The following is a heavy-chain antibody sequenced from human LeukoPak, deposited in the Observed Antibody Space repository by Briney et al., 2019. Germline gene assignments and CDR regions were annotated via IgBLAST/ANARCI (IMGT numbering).Heavy chain of an antibody. CDR1: GFTFSSYA. J-gene: IGHJ4*02. CDR3: AIPGDYGNYFDY. CDR2: ISGSGGST. D-gene: IGHD4-17*01. V-gene: IGHV3-23*01. Sequence: GGSLRLSCAASGFTFSSYAMSWVRQAPGKGLEWVSAISGSGGSTYYADSVKGRFTISRDNSKNTLYLQMNSLRAEDTAVYYCAIPGDYGNYFDYWGQGTLVTVSS.